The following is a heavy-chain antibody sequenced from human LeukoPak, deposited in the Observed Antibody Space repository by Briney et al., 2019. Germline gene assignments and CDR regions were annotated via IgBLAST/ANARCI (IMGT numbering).Heavy chain of an antibody. CDR1: GGSFSGYY. D-gene: IGHD4-17*01. CDR3: ARVNGTTVTKNFDY. J-gene: IGHJ4*02. V-gene: IGHV4-34*01. CDR2: INHSGST. Sequence: SETLPLTCAVYGGSFSGYYWSWIRQPPGKGLKWIGEINHSGSTNYNPSLKSRVTISVDTSKNQFSLKLSSVTAADTAVYYCARVNGTTVTKNFDYWGQGTLVTVSS.